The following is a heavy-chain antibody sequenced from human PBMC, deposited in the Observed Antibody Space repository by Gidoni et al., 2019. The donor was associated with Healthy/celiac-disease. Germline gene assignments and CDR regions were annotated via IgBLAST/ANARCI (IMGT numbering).Heavy chain of an antibody. CDR2: ISSRSSYI. J-gene: IGHJ4*02. CDR3: ARDGEGPYGSGSYPNFDY. V-gene: IGHV3-21*01. Sequence: EVQLVESGGGLVKPGGSLRLSCAASGFPSSSYSMNWVRQAPGKGLEWVSSISSRSSYIYYADSVKGRFTISRDNAKNSLYLQMNSLRAEDTAVYYCARDGEGPYGSGSYPNFDYWGQGTLVTVSS. CDR1: GFPSSSYS. D-gene: IGHD3-10*01.